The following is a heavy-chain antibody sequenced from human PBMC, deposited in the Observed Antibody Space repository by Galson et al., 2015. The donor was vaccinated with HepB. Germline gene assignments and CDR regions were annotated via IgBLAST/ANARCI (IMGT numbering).Heavy chain of an antibody. J-gene: IGHJ4*02. CDR3: ARASLGYGGYDYSPVDY. V-gene: IGHV1-69*02. Sequence: SVKVSCKASGGTFSSYTISWVRQAPGQGLEWMGRIIPILGIANYAQKFQGRVTITADKSTSTAYMELSSLRSEDTAVYYCARASLGYGGYDYSPVDYWGQGTLVTVSS. CDR1: GGTFSSYT. CDR2: IIPILGIA. D-gene: IGHD5-12*01.